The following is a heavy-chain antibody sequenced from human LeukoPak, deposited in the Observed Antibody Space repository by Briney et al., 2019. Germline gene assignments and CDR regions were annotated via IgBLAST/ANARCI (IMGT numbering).Heavy chain of an antibody. D-gene: IGHD4-17*01. Sequence: GRSLRLSCAASGFTFRTFGMHWVRQAPGKGLEWVAIIWYDGINKYCADSVKGRFTISRDNAKNALYLQMNSLRAEDTAVYYCARQEVDYGAPAGFHNWGQGTLVTVSS. J-gene: IGHJ4*02. CDR2: IWYDGINK. CDR1: GFTFRTFG. CDR3: ARQEVDYGAPAGFHN. V-gene: IGHV3-33*01.